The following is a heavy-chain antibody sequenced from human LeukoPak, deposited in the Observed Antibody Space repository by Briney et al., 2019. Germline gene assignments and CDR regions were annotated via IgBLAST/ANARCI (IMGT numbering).Heavy chain of an antibody. CDR2: IYYSGST. V-gene: IGHV4-39*07. D-gene: IGHD6-19*01. J-gene: IGHJ4*02. Sequence: SETLSLTCTVSGGSISSSSYYWRWIRQPPGKGLEWIGSIYYSGSTYYNPSLKSRVTISVDTSKNQFSLKLSSVTAADTAVYYCARDGAVAGNGDNYWGQGTLVTVSS. CDR1: GGSISSSSYY. CDR3: ARDGAVAGNGDNY.